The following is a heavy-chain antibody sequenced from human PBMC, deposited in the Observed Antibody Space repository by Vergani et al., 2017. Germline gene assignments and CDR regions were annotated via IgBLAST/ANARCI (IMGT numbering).Heavy chain of an antibody. D-gene: IGHD3-22*01. CDR3: ARVNYYDSSGYYPLDY. Sequence: QVQLQESGPGLVKPSQTLSLTCTVSGGSISSGGYYWSWIRQHPGKGLEWIGYSYYSGSTYYNPSLKSRVTISVDTSKNQFSLKLSSVTAADTAVYYCARVNYYDSSGYYPLDYWGQGTLVTVSS. CDR2: SYYSGST. V-gene: IGHV4-31*03. J-gene: IGHJ4*02. CDR1: GGSISSGGYY.